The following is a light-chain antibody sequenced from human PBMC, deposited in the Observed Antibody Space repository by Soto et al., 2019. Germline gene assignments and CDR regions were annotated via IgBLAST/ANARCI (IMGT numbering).Light chain of an antibody. V-gene: IGKV1-5*01. CDR1: QSISSW. CDR3: QQYDSYAWT. Sequence: DPQMTQTPSILSASVGDRVTITCXASQSISSWLAWYQQKPGKAPKLLIYDASSLESGVPSRFSGIGSGTEFTLTITSLQPDDFATYYCQQYDSYAWTFGQATKVDIK. J-gene: IGKJ1*01. CDR2: DAS.